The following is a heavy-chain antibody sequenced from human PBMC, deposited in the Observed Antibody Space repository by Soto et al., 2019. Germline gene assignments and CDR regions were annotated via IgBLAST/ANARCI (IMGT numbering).Heavy chain of an antibody. CDR1: GGSFIGYY. Sequence: SQTLSLTCAVYGGSFIGYYWSWISQPPRKGLEWLGEINPSENINQNPSLKSRVTFSVDTSKNRFSLKLSSVTAADTAVYYCARSRSVYYYDSSPVYSQHWGQGILVNVSS. CDR3: ARSRSVYYYDSSPVYSQH. D-gene: IGHD3-22*01. CDR2: INPSENI. J-gene: IGHJ1*01. V-gene: IGHV4-34*01.